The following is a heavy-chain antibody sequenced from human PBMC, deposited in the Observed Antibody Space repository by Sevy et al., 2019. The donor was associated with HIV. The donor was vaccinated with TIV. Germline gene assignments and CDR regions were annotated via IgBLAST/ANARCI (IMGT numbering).Heavy chain of an antibody. V-gene: IGHV3-21*06. Sequence: GGSLRLSCAASGFIFSSYSINWVRQAPGKGLEWVSSVSGSSNYIYYAESLKGRFIISRDNVKDTLSLQMNSLRADDTAVYYCARGPPDGSYDYFDYWGQGTLVTVSS. D-gene: IGHD1-26*01. CDR3: ARGPPDGSYDYFDY. J-gene: IGHJ4*02. CDR1: GFIFSSYS. CDR2: VSGSSNYI.